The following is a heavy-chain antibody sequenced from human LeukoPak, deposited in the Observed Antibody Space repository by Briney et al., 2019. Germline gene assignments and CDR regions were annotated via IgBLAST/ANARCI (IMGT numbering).Heavy chain of an antibody. CDR1: RFPFSSSS. J-gene: IGHJ4*02. Sequence: GGSLRLSCAASRFPFSSSSMNWVRQAPGKGLEWVSYISSSGSTIYYADSVKGRFTVSRDNAKNSLYLQMNSLRAEDTAVYYCAGNRILTGYYLFDYWGQGTLVTVSS. CDR3: AGNRILTGYYLFDY. V-gene: IGHV3-48*04. D-gene: IGHD3-9*01. CDR2: ISSSGSTI.